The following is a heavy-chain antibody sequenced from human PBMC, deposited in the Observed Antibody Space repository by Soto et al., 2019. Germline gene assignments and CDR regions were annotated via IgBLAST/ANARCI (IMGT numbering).Heavy chain of an antibody. D-gene: IGHD3-3*01. CDR1: GFSFGDYV. CDR3: ATGGSGGSLRFLEWLAYGMDV. J-gene: IGHJ6*02. CDR2: ISFDGSNK. Sequence: GGSLRLSCAASGFSFGDYVMHWVRQAPGKGLEWVAVISFDGSNKYFADSVKGRFTISRDNSKNTVYLQMNSLRPGDTAVYYCATGGSGGSLRFLEWLAYGMDVWGQGTTVTASS. V-gene: IGHV3-30-3*01.